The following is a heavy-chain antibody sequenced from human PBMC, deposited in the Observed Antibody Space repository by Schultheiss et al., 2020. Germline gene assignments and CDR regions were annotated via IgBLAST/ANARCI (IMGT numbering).Heavy chain of an antibody. Sequence: GGSLRLSCAASGFTFSSYAMNWVRQAPGKGLEWVSGISDNAVNTYYADSVRGRFTISKDSSKNTLYLQMNSLRVEDTAVYYCASGYGAFDYWGQGTLVTVSS. CDR3: ASGYGAFDY. CDR1: GFTFSSYA. J-gene: IGHJ4*02. V-gene: IGHV3-23*01. CDR2: ISDNAVNT. D-gene: IGHD6-25*01.